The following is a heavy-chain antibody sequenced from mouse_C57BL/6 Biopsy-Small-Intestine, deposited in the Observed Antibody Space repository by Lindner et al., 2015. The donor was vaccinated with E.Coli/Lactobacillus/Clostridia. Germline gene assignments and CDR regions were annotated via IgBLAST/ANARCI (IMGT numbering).Heavy chain of an antibody. Sequence: VQLQESGAEMARPGASVKLSCKASGYTFTKYWMHWVKQRPRQGLEWIGKIDPSDTETHYNQDFKDKATLTVDKSSSTAYMQLNSLASEDSAVYYCTRSDSNGDFDYWGQGTTLTVSS. CDR3: TRSDSNGDFDY. CDR2: IDPSDTET. J-gene: IGHJ2*01. CDR1: GYTFTKYW. D-gene: IGHD2-5*01. V-gene: IGHV1-52*01.